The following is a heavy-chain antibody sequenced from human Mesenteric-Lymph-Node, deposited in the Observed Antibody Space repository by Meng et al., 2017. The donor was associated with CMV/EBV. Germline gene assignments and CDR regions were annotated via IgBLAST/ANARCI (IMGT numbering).Heavy chain of an antibody. Sequence: GGSLRLSCGASGFTFDDYAMHWVRQAPGKGLEWVSGISWNSGSIDYADSVKGRFTISRDNAKNSLYLQMNSLRAEDTALYHCAKGGLYSNYVSFDYWGQGTLVTVSS. CDR1: GFTFDDYA. CDR3: AKGGLYSNYVSFDY. CDR2: ISWNSGSI. J-gene: IGHJ4*02. D-gene: IGHD4-11*01. V-gene: IGHV3-9*01.